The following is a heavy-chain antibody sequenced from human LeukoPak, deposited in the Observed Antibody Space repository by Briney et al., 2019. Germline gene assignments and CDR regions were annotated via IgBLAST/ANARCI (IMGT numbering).Heavy chain of an antibody. Sequence: PSETLSLTCTVSGDSIGSYYWSWIRQSPGKGLEWIAYIYYNGRTDHNPSLKSRVTISLDMSKNQFSLKLKSVTAADTAVYYCVRHDYDTSWGLDWFFDLWGRGTLVAVSS. CDR1: GDSIGSYY. CDR3: VRHDYDTSWGLDWFFDL. D-gene: IGHD2-2*01. CDR2: IYYNGRT. V-gene: IGHV4-59*08. J-gene: IGHJ2*01.